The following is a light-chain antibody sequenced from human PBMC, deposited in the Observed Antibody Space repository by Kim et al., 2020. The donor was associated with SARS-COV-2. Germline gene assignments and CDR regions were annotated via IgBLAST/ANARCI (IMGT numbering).Light chain of an antibody. V-gene: IGKV3-20*01. J-gene: IGKJ4*01. CDR3: QQYASAPLT. Sequence: SPGKIATLSSMASQSVSRIYLAWYQQRPGQAPRLLIYGASSRATGIPDRFSGTGYGTDFTFTITRLESDDFAVYYCQQYASAPLTFGGGTKVDIK. CDR2: GAS. CDR1: QSVSRIY.